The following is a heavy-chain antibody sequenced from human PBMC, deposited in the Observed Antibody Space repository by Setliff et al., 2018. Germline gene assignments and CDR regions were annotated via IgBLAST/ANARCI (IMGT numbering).Heavy chain of an antibody. D-gene: IGHD3-3*01. J-gene: IGHJ4*02. CDR2: IYYSGST. CDR3: AREAPYYNFWSGYSDY. Sequence: SETLSLTCAVSGGAISGSNNYWGWIRQPPGKGLEWIGSIYYSGSTYYNPSLKSRVTISVDTSKNQFSLKLSSVTAADTAVYYCAREAPYYNFWSGYSDYWGQGTLVTVSS. CDR1: GGAISGSNNY. V-gene: IGHV4-39*07.